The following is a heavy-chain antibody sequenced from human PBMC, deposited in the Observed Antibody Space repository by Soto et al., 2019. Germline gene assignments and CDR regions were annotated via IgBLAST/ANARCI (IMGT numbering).Heavy chain of an antibody. V-gene: IGHV3-23*01. J-gene: IGHJ4*02. D-gene: IGHD3-3*01. Sequence: EVQLLESGGGLVQPGGSLRLSCAASGFTFSSYAMSWVRQAPGEGLEWVSAISGSGGSTYYADSVKGRFTISRDNSKNTLYLQMNSLRAEDTAVYYCATTDYDFWSGSRTVDYWGQGTLVTVSS. CDR3: ATTDYDFWSGSRTVDY. CDR2: ISGSGGST. CDR1: GFTFSSYA.